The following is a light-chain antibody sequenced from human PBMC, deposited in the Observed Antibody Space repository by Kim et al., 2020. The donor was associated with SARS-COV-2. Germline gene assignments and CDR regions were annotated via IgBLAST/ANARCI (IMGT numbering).Light chain of an antibody. CDR3: QQYYSAPWT. CDR1: QSVSYSSNNKND. J-gene: IGKJ1*01. V-gene: IGKV4-1*01. Sequence: ATINCKSSQSVSYSSNNKNDLAWYQQKPGQPPKLLIYWASTRESGVPDRFSGSESGTDFTLTISSLQAEDVAVYYCQQYYSAPWTFGQGTKVDIK. CDR2: WAS.